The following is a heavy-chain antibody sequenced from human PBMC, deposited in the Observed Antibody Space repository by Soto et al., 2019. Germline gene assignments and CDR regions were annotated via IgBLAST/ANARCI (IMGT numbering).Heavy chain of an antibody. V-gene: IGHV4-61*01. J-gene: IGHJ4*02. D-gene: IGHD4-17*01. CDR3: ARANPNGDYDY. Sequence: GPVFSSETLSLTCTVSGGSVSSGSYYWSWIRQPPGKGLEWIGYIYYSGSTNYNPSLKSRVTISVDTSKNQFSLKLSSVTAADTAVYYCARANPNGDYDYWGQGTLVTVSS. CDR2: IYYSGST. CDR1: GGSVSSGSYY.